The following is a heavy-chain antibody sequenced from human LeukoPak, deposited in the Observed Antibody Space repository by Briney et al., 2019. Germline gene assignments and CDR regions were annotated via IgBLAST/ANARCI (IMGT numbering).Heavy chain of an antibody. Sequence: GESLKISCKGSGYSFISYWIGWVRQMPGKGLEWMGIFFPGDSDTTYSPSFQGQVTISADKSINTAYLQWSSLKASDTAMYYCARRMVRGVITSPYDYWGQGTLVTVSS. J-gene: IGHJ4*02. V-gene: IGHV5-51*01. CDR2: FFPGDSDT. CDR3: ARRMVRGVITSPYDY. CDR1: GYSFISYW. D-gene: IGHD3-10*01.